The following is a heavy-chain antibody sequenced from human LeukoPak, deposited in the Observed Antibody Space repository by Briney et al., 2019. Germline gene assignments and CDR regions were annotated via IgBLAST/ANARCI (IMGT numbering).Heavy chain of an antibody. D-gene: IGHD6-13*01. J-gene: IGHJ5*02. CDR2: ISAYNGNT. CDR3: ARAQMAAAGPPIWFDP. CDR1: GYTFTIYG. Sequence: GASVKVTCNSSGYTFTIYGISWVRQAPAQGLEWMGLISAYNGNTNYAQKLQGRVTMTTDTSTSTAYMELRSLRSDDTAVYYCARAQMAAAGPPIWFDPWGQGTLVTVSS. V-gene: IGHV1-18*01.